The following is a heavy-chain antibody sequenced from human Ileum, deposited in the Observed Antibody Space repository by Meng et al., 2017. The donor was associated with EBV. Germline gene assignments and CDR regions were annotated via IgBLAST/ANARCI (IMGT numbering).Heavy chain of an antibody. Sequence: ELQLGESVGGLFQPGGSLRLACAASGFTVSSNYMSWVRQAPGKVLEWVSLIYGDDKTHYADSVKGRFTISRDTSKNTLYLQMNSLRVEDTAVYFCARDGELVTGKKLDDFWGQGTLVTVSS. D-gene: IGHD3-10*01. CDR1: GFTVSSNY. CDR2: IYGDDKT. J-gene: IGHJ4*02. CDR3: ARDGELVTGKKLDDF. V-gene: IGHV3-53*01.